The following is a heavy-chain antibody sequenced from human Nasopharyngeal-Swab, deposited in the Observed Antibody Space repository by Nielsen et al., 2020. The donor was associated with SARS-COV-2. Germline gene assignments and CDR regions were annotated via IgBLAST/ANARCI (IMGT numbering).Heavy chain of an antibody. CDR3: ARPSDYYGSGNAFDI. CDR2: IYSGDSDT. D-gene: IGHD3-10*01. CDR1: GYSFTSYW. V-gene: IGHV5-51*01. Sequence: GESLKISCKGSGYSFTSYWIGWVRQMPGKGLEWMGIIYSGDSDTRYSPSFQGQVTISADKSISTAYLQWSSLKASDTAMYYCARPSDYYGSGNAFDIWGQGTMVTVSS. J-gene: IGHJ3*02.